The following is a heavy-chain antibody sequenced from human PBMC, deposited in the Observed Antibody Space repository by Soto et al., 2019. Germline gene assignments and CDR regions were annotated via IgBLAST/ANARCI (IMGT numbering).Heavy chain of an antibody. CDR3: ANDRGSPIFGVVDVLKFYHQDMDV. CDR2: ISWNSDFI. V-gene: IGHV3-9*01. D-gene: IGHD3-3*01. CDR1: GFTFDDYA. Sequence: PGGSLRLSCAASGFTFDDYAMHWVRQAPGKGLEWVSGISWNSDFIAYADSVRGRFTVSRDNAKNFLYLEMNSLRADDTALYYCANDRGSPIFGVVDVLKFYHQDMDVWGHGTKVTVSS. J-gene: IGHJ6*02.